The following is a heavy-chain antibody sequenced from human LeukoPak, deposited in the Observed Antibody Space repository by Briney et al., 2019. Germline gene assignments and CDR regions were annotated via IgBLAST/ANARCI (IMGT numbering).Heavy chain of an antibody. D-gene: IGHD6-13*01. CDR1: GGSISRYY. CDR3: ARLFPATGTPYYYIMDV. V-gene: IGHV4-59*12. J-gene: IGHJ6*02. CDR2: IYYSGTT. Sequence: SETLSLTCTVSGGSISRYYWSWIRQPPGKGLEGIGYIYYSGTTNYNPSLKSRVTMSVDTSKNQFSLRLSSVTAADTAVYYCARLFPATGTPYYYIMDVWGQGATVTVSS.